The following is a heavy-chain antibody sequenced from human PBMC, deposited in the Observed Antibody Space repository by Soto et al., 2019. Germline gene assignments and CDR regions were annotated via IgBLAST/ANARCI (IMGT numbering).Heavy chain of an antibody. D-gene: IGHD6-13*01. J-gene: IGHJ4*02. V-gene: IGHV3-7*01. CDR2: IKQDGSEK. Sequence: HPGGSLRLSCAASGFTFSSYWMSWVRQAPGKGLEWVANIKQDGSEKYYVDSVKGRFTISRDNAKNSLYLQMNSLRAEDTAVYYCARDPVAAAGRTTPPGFDYWGQGTLVTVSS. CDR3: ARDPVAAAGRTTPPGFDY. CDR1: GFTFSSYW.